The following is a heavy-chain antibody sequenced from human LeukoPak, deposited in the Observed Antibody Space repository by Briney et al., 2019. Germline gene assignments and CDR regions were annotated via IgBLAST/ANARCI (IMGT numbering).Heavy chain of an antibody. CDR1: GFTFSIYA. D-gene: IGHD4/OR15-4a*01. V-gene: IGHV3-66*01. Sequence: GGSLRLSCAASGFTFSIYAMTWVRQAPGKGLEWVSVIYSGGSTYYADSVKGRFNIYRDHSKNTLYLQLNSLRAEDTAVYYCARNRDYGQTGYFDYWGQGTLVTVSS. J-gene: IGHJ4*02. CDR2: IYSGGST. CDR3: ARNRDYGQTGYFDY.